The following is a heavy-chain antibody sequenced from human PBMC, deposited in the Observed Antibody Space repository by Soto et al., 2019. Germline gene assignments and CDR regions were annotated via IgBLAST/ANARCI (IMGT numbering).Heavy chain of an antibody. D-gene: IGHD1-26*01. CDR3: ATGGIYYET. CDR1: GFVFRHNY. V-gene: IGHV3-11*01. J-gene: IGHJ5*02. CDR2: INPGGSPA. Sequence: RGALVLSCIVSGFVFRHNYLTWIRQAPGKGLDWLSYINPGGSPAYYGDSVNGRFTISTDIAKKSLYLQMASLRADDTGVYYCATGGIYYETWGQGTMVTVSS.